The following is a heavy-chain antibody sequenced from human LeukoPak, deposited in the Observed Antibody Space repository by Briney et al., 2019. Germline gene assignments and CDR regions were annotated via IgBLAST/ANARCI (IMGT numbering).Heavy chain of an antibody. CDR3: ARVGTAEGTLEDY. Sequence: SGGSLRLSWAASGFTLRKYSMNGVRKAPGKGLEWVSSISSSSSFIYYADSVKGRFTISRDNAKNSLYLQMSSLRAEDTAVYYCARVGTAEGTLEDYWGQGTLVTVSS. CDR2: ISSSSSFI. CDR1: GFTLRKYS. D-gene: IGHD6-13*01. V-gene: IGHV3-21*01. J-gene: IGHJ4*02.